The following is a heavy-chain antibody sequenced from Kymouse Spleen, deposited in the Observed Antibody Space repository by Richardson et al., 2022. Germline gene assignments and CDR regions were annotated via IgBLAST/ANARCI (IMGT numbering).Heavy chain of an antibody. CDR1: GGSFSGYY. CDR3: ARGASITGTTSFDY. Sequence: QVQLQQWGAGLLKPSETLSLTCAVYGGSFSGYYWSWIRQPPGKGLEWIGEINHSGSTNYNPSLKSRVTISVDTSKNQFSLKLSSVTAADTAVYYCARGASITGTTSFDYWGQGTLVTVSS. D-gene: IGHD1-7*01. J-gene: IGHJ4*02. V-gene: IGHV4-34*01. CDR2: INHSGST.